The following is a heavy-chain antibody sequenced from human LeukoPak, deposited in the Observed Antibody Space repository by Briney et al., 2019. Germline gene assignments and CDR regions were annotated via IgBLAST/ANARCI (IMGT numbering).Heavy chain of an antibody. V-gene: IGHV3-64*01. CDR3: ASSGYYSAEYFQH. J-gene: IGHJ1*01. CDR2: ISSNGGST. D-gene: IGHD3-22*01. CDR1: GFTFSSYA. Sequence: GGSLRLSCAVSGFTFSSYAMHWVRQAPGKGLEYVSAISSNGGSTYYANSVKGRFTISRDNSKNTLYLQMGSLRAEDMAVYYCASSGYYSAEYFQHWGQGTLVTVSS.